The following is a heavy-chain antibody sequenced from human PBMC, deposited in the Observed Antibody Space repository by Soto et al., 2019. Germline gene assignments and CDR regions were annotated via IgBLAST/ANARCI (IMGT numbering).Heavy chain of an antibody. CDR3: AREGLDFWSGYSDDAWVDS. Sequence: GGSLRPSCTASGFTFSSYAMSWVRQAPGKGLEWVSSISESAGSTYYADSVKGRFTISRDNSKNTVSLQMNSLRVEDTAVYYCAREGLDFWSGYSDDAWVDSWGQGTLVTVSS. CDR2: ISESAGST. J-gene: IGHJ4*02. CDR1: GFTFSSYA. D-gene: IGHD3-3*01. V-gene: IGHV3-23*01.